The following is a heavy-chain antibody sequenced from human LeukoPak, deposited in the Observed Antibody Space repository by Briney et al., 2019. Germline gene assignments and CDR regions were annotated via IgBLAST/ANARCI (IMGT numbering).Heavy chain of an antibody. CDR2: ISWNSGSI. D-gene: IGHD1-26*01. V-gene: IGHV3-9*01. Sequence: GRSLRLSCAASGFTFDDYAMHWVRQAPGKGLEWVSGISWNSGSIGYADSVKGRFTISRDNAKNSLYLQMNSLRAEDTALYYFAVIVGAAGGAFDIWGQGTMVTVSS. CDR1: GFTFDDYA. J-gene: IGHJ3*02. CDR3: AVIVGAAGGAFDI.